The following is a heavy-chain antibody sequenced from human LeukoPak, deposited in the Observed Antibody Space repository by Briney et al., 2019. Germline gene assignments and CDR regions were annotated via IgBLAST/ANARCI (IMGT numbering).Heavy chain of an antibody. D-gene: IGHD3-22*01. V-gene: IGHV3-7*02. J-gene: IGHJ4*02. CDR1: GFTFSSFW. Sequence: PGGSLRLSCAASGFTFSSFWMSWVRQAPGKGLEWVAHIKEDGSMQSYVDSVKGRFTISRDNTKNSVYLQMNSLRAEDTAVYYCARLSANSSAYFFDYWGQGTLVTVSS. CDR2: IKEDGSMQ. CDR3: ARLSANSSAYFFDY.